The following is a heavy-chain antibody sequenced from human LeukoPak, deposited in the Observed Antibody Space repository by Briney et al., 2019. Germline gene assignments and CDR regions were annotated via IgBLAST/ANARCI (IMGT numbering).Heavy chain of an antibody. CDR2: ISSSGSNI. CDR3: ARSPNYVWGSYRYTFDY. J-gene: IGHJ4*02. V-gene: IGHV3-11*04. D-gene: IGHD3-16*02. Sequence: GGSLRLSCAASGFTFSDYYMSWVRQAPGKGMEWVSYISSSGSNIYYADSVKGRFTISRDNGKNSLYLQMNSLRAEDTAVYYCARSPNYVWGSYRYTFDYWGQGTLVTVSS. CDR1: GFTFSDYY.